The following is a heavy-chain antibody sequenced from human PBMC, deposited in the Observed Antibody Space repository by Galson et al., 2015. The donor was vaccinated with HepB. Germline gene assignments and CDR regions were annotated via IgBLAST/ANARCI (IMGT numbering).Heavy chain of an antibody. Sequence: SVKVSCKVSGYTLSELSMHWVRQAPGKGLEWMGGFDPEDGETLYAQKFQGRVTMTEDTSTDTAHMELSSLRSEDTAVYYCATVNVIVAAVPGLSYNYYGMDVWGQGTTVTVSS. CDR2: FDPEDGET. V-gene: IGHV1-24*01. D-gene: IGHD3-22*01. CDR1: GYTLSELS. CDR3: ATVNVIVAAVPGLSYNYYGMDV. J-gene: IGHJ6*02.